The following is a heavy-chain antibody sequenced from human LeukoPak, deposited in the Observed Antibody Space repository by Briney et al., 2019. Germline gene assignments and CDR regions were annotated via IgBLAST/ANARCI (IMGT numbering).Heavy chain of an antibody. CDR2: IWYDGSNK. J-gene: IGHJ4*02. Sequence: GGSLRLSGAASGLTFSSHGMHWVRQAPGKGLEWVAVIWYDGSNKYYADSVKGRFTISKDNSNNKLYLQMNSLRAEDTAVYYCASHSGNYPRGYFDYWGQGTLVTVSS. CDR3: ASHSGNYPRGYFDY. CDR1: GLTFSSHG. D-gene: IGHD1-26*01. V-gene: IGHV3-33*01.